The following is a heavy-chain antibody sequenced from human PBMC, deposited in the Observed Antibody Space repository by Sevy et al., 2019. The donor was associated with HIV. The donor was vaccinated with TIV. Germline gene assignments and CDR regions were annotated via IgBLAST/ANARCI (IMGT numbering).Heavy chain of an antibody. CDR3: ARGPEWLALSNYYYGMDV. V-gene: IGHV4-59*01. CDR1: GGSISSDY. J-gene: IGHJ6*02. CDR2: VDYSGIT. Sequence: SETLSLTCTVSGGSISSDYWTWIRQPPGKGLEWIGYVDYSGITNYNPSLKSRVIISLDRSKNQFSLRLNSVTAADTAVYYCARGPEWLALSNYYYGMDVWGQRTTVTVSS. D-gene: IGHD6-19*01.